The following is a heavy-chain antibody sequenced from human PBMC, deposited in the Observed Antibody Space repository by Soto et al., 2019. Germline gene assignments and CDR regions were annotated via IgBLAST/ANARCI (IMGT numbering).Heavy chain of an antibody. D-gene: IGHD7-27*01. CDR2: ISYDGSNK. Sequence: QVQLVESGGGVVQPGRSLRLSCAASGFTFSSYAMHWVRQAPGKGLEWVAVISYDGSNKYYADSVKGRFTISRDNSKNTLYLQMNSLRAEDTAVYYCARGRRLGILGNWFDPWGQGTLVTVSS. V-gene: IGHV3-30-3*01. CDR3: ARGRRLGILGNWFDP. CDR1: GFTFSSYA. J-gene: IGHJ5*02.